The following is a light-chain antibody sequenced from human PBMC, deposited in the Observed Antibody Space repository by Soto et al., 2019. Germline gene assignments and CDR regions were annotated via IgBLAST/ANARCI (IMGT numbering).Light chain of an antibody. CDR3: QKYDSATEA. V-gene: IGKV1-27*01. J-gene: IGKJ1*01. CDR1: QGISNS. Sequence: DIQMTQSPSSLSASVGDRVTITCRASQGISNSLAWYQQEPGKVPKLLIYDASTLQSGVSSRFSGSGSGTDVTLTISSLQPEDVATYYCQKYDSATEAFGQGTKVEI. CDR2: DAS.